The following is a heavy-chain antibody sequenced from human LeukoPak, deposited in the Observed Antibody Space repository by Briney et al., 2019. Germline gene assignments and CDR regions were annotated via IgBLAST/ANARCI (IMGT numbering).Heavy chain of an antibody. J-gene: IGHJ4*02. CDR2: LYSGGSM. V-gene: IGHV3-53*01. D-gene: IGHD5-12*01. Sequence: SGGSLSFPFEAPGIPARNNNMTGFRRAPGKGLEGVSVLYSGGSMYYADSVKGRFTTSRDNSKNTLYLQMNSLRAEDTAVYYCARGGGYGQDFDYWGQGTLVTVSS. CDR1: GIPARNNN. CDR3: ARGGGYGQDFDY.